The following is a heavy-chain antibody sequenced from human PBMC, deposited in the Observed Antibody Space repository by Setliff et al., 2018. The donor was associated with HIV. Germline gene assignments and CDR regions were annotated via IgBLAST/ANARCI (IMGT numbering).Heavy chain of an antibody. CDR2: FDHEEGKI. CDR3: AAPSSVYIFGVLTPVSFDY. D-gene: IGHD3-3*02. Sequence: ASVKVSCKVSGDTLTKLSIYWVRQAPGKGLEWMGGFDHEEGKIIYAQKFQGRVSMTEDTSTDTAYMDLSSLRSDDTAVYYCAAPSSVYIFGVLTPVSFDYWGQGTLVTSPQ. CDR1: GDTLTKLS. V-gene: IGHV1-24*01. J-gene: IGHJ4*02.